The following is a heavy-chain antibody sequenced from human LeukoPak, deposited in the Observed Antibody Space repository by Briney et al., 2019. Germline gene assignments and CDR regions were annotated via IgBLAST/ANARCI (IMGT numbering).Heavy chain of an antibody. V-gene: IGHV1-3*01. CDR3: GASRPLRYFDWLLYFDY. D-gene: IGHD3-9*01. CDR1: GYTFTSYA. CDR2: INAGNGNT. Sequence: ASVKVSCKASGYTFTSYAMHWVRQAPGQRLEWMGWINAGNGNTKYSQKFQGRVTITRDTSGSTAYMELSSQRSEDRDGYYFGASRPLRYFDWLLYFDYWGKETLVTVSS. J-gene: IGHJ4*02.